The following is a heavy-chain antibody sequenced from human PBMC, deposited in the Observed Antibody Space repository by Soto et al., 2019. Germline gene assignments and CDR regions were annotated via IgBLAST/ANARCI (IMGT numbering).Heavy chain of an antibody. Sequence: SVRHSGAASEFILSRYLLNLVRQAPGKGLEWVAVISYDGSNKYYADSVKGRFTISRDNSKNTLYLQMNSLRAEDTAVYYCANTVTTNHYFDYWGQGTLVTVSS. CDR2: ISYDGSNK. D-gene: IGHD4-4*01. CDR3: ANTVTTNHYFDY. V-gene: IGHV3-30*18. J-gene: IGHJ4*02. CDR1: EFILSRYL.